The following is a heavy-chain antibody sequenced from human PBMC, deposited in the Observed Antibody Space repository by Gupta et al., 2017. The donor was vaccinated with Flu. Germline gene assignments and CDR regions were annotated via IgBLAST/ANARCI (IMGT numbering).Heavy chain of an antibody. CDR3: ARLEPGIAAAGRVY. D-gene: IGHD6-13*01. V-gene: IGHV3-72*01. CDR1: GFTFSDHY. CDR2: TRNKANSYTT. Sequence: EVQLVESGGGLVQPGGSLRLSCAASGFTFSDHYMDWVRQAPGKGLEWVGRTRNKANSYTTEYAASVKGRFTISRDDSKNSLYLQMNSLKTEDTAVYYCARLEPGIAAAGRVYWGQGTLVTVSS. J-gene: IGHJ4*02.